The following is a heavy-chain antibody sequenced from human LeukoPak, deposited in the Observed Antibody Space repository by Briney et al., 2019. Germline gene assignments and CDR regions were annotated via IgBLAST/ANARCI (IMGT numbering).Heavy chain of an antibody. CDR2: IKQDGSEK. Sequence: PGGSLRLSCAASGFRFSSYWMSWVRQAPGKGLEWVANIKQDGSEKYYVDSVKGRFTISRDNAKNSLYLQMNSLRAEDTAVYYCARVLGELNYYYYGMDVWGQGTTVTVSS. V-gene: IGHV3-7*01. CDR3: ARVLGELNYYYYGMDV. J-gene: IGHJ6*02. D-gene: IGHD3-10*01. CDR1: GFRFSSYW.